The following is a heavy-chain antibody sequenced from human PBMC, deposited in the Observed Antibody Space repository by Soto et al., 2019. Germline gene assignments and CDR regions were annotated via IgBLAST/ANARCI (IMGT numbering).Heavy chain of an antibody. CDR1: GGSISSSSYY. Sequence: SETLSLTCTVSGGSISSSSYYWGWIRQPPGKGLEWIGSIYYSGSTYYNPSLKSRVTISVDTSKNQFSPKLSSVTAADTAVYYCASLSYDYVWGSYRYWHWGQGTLVTVSS. CDR2: IYYSGST. J-gene: IGHJ4*02. V-gene: IGHV4-39*01. D-gene: IGHD3-16*02. CDR3: ASLSYDYVWGSYRYWH.